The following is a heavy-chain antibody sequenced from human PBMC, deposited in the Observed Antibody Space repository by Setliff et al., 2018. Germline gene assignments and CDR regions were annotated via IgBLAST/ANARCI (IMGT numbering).Heavy chain of an antibody. CDR3: ASWYYDFWSGYYIPGYFDY. CDR2: IYYSGST. Sequence: SETLSLTCTVSGGSISSRSYYWGWIRQPPGKGLEWIGSIYYSGSTYYKPSLKSRVTISVDTSKNQFSLKLSSVTAADTAVYYCASWYYDFWSGYYIPGYFDYWGQGTLVTVSS. D-gene: IGHD3-3*01. CDR1: GGSISSRSYY. J-gene: IGHJ4*02. V-gene: IGHV4-39*01.